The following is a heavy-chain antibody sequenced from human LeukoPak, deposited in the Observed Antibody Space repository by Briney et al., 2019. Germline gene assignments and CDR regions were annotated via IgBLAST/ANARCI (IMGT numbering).Heavy chain of an antibody. D-gene: IGHD3-22*01. J-gene: IGHJ4*02. V-gene: IGHV4-34*01. CDR2: IRYSGST. CDR3: ARRTYYYDGNTYYYGVSIEFDS. Sequence: PSETLSLTCAVYGGSFSGYYWSWIRQPPGQGLEWIGTIRYSGSTSYNPSLKSRATISVDRSKNQFSLKLRSVTAADTAVYYCARRTYYYDGNTYYYGVSIEFDSWGRGTLVTVSS. CDR1: GGSFSGYY.